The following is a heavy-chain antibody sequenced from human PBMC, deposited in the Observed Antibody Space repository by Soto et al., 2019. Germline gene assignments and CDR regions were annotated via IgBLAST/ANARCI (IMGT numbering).Heavy chain of an antibody. V-gene: IGHV1-3*01. J-gene: IGHJ4*02. CDR1: GYTFTSYA. D-gene: IGHD2-15*01. CDR3: ARGPGGPDGPGDY. Sequence: QVQLVQSGAEVKKPGASVKVSCKASGYTFTSYAMHWVRQAPGQRLEWMGWINAGNGNTKYSQKFQGRVTITRDTPASTAYMELSSLRSEGTAVYYCARGPGGPDGPGDYWGQGTLVTVSS. CDR2: INAGNGNT.